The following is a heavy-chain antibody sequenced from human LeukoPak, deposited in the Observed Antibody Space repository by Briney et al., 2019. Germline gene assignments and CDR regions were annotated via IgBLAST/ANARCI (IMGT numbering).Heavy chain of an antibody. CDR2: IYNSGST. J-gene: IGHJ4*02. CDR1: GGSFSGYY. CDR3: AASVVVTAKVAY. V-gene: IGHV4-59*01. Sequence: SSETLSLTCAVYGGSFSGYYWSWIRQPPGKGLEWIGYIYNSGSTNYNPSLKSRVIISVDTSRNQFSLKLSSVTAADTAVYYCAASVVVTAKVAYWGQGTLVTVSS. D-gene: IGHD2-21*02.